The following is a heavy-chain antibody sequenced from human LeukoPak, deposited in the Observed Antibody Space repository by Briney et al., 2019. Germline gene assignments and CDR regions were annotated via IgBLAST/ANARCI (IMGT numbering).Heavy chain of an antibody. CDR1: GGTFSSYA. CDR3: ATGSILGYLGSMDV. V-gene: IGHV1-69*06. J-gene: IGHJ6*03. D-gene: IGHD3-22*01. Sequence: GASVKVSCKASGGTFSSYAISWVRQAPGQGLEWMGGIIPIFGTANYAQKFQGRVTMTEDTSTDTAYMELSSLRSEDTAVYYCATGSILGYLGSMDVWGKGTTVTVSS. CDR2: IIPIFGTA.